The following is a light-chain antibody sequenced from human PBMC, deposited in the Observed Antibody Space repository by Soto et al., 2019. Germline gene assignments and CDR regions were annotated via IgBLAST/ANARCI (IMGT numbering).Light chain of an antibody. CDR3: QQYVTSSPRT. V-gene: IGKV3-20*01. CDR1: QSVSSSY. CDR2: GIS. J-gene: IGKJ1*01. Sequence: IVLTQSPGTLSLSPGERATLSCRASQSVSSSYLAWYQQKPGQAPRLLMYGISRRATGIPDRFSGSGSGTDFTLTTTRLEPEDFAVYYCQQYVTSSPRTFGQGTKVDIK.